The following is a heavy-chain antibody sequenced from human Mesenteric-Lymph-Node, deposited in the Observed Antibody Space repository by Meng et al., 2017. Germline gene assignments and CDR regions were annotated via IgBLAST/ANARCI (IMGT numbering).Heavy chain of an antibody. CDR3: ARDPEGRYCSVVSCYSQGFDY. CDR2: ISGSRGST. CDR1: GFTFSSYA. Sequence: GESLKISCAASGFTFSSYAMSWVRQAPGKGLEWVSAISGSRGSTYYADSVKGRFTISRDNSKNTIYLQMNSLRPEDTAVYYCARDPEGRYCSVVSCYSQGFDYWGQGTQVTVSS. J-gene: IGHJ4*02. V-gene: IGHV3-23*01. D-gene: IGHD2-15*01.